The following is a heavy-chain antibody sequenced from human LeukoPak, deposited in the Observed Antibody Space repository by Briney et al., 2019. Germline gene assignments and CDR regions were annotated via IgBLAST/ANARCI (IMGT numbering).Heavy chain of an antibody. D-gene: IGHD2-2*01. V-gene: IGHV4-31*03. CDR2: IYYSGST. CDR3: ARGTYDYDYYYMDV. Sequence: SETLSLTCTVSGGSISCGGYYWSWIRQHPGKGLEWIGYIYYSGSTYYNPSLKSRVTISVDTSKNQFSLKLSSVTAADTAVYYCARGTYDYDYYYMDVWGKGTTVTVSS. J-gene: IGHJ6*03. CDR1: GGSISCGGYY.